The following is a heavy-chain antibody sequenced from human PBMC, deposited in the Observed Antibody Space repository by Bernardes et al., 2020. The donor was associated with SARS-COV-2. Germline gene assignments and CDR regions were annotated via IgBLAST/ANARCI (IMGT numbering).Heavy chain of an antibody. CDR2: INPNTGGT. CDR1: GYTFTGYF. V-gene: IGHV1-2*02. D-gene: IGHD6-13*01. J-gene: IGHJ4*02. Sequence: VKVSCKASGYTFTGYFIHWVRQAPGQRLEWMGWINPNTGGTNYVQKFQGRVTMTRNTSITTAYMELSRLGSDDTAIYFCARTRTTISTAGIPVDYWGQGTLVTVSS. CDR3: ARTRTTISTAGIPVDY.